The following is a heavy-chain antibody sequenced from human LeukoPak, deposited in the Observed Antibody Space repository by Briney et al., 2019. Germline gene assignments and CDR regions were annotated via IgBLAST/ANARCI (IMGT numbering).Heavy chain of an antibody. D-gene: IGHD6-19*01. J-gene: IGHJ6*02. Sequence: RSGRSLRLSCAASGFTFDDYAMHWVRQAPGKGLEWVSGISWNSGSIGYADSVKGRFTISRDNAKNPLYLQMNSLRAEDTALYYCAKDLQWLVRPHYYYYGMDVWGQGTTVTVSS. CDR1: GFTFDDYA. CDR2: ISWNSGSI. V-gene: IGHV3-9*01. CDR3: AKDLQWLVRPHYYYYGMDV.